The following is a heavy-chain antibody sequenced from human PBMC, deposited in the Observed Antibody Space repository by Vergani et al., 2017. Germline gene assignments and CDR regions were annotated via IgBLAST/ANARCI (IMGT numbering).Heavy chain of an antibody. J-gene: IGHJ4*02. CDR2: IWYDGSNK. D-gene: IGHD6-19*01. V-gene: IGHV3-33*08. CDR3: ARSGEKYSSGWYEGDYFDY. CDR1: GFTFSSYS. Sequence: VQLVESGGGLVKPGGSLRLSCAASGFTFSSYSMNWVRQAPGKGLEWVAVIWYDGSNKYYADSVKGRFTISRDNSKNTLYLQMNSLRAEDTAVYYCARSGEKYSSGWYEGDYFDYWGQGTLVTVSS.